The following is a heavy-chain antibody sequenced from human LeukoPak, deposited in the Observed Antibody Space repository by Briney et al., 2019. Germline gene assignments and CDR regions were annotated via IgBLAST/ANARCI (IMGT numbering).Heavy chain of an antibody. D-gene: IGHD2-2*02. V-gene: IGHV4-30-4*08. CDR1: GGSIISGDYY. CDR3: ARAGVVPAAINRAFDI. J-gene: IGHJ3*02. Sequence: SQTLSLTCIVSGGSIISGDYYWSWIRQPPGKGLEWIGYIYHSGDTYYNPSLKSRVSISVDTSKNQFSLKLSSVTAADTAVYYCARAGVVPAAINRAFDIWGQGSLVTVSS. CDR2: IYHSGDT.